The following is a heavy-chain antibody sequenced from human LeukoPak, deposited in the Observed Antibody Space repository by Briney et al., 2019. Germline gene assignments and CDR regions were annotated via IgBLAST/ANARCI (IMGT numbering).Heavy chain of an antibody. J-gene: IGHJ4*02. CDR1: GGSMRSYF. D-gene: IGHD6-19*01. Sequence: PSETLSLTCTVSGGSMRSYFWSWIRQPPGKGLEWIAYMYYSGKTDYNPSLQSRVTISVDTSKNQFSLNPKSVTASDTAVYYCARREGSSGRGFDYWGQGTLVSVSS. CDR3: ARREGSSGRGFDY. V-gene: IGHV4-59*08. CDR2: MYYSGKT.